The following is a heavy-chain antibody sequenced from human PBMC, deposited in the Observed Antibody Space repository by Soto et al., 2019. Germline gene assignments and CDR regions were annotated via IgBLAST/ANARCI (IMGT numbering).Heavy chain of an antibody. CDR3: ASRYGGPLDY. V-gene: IGHV4-59*08. CDR1: GVSISSYY. CDR2: IYYSGST. J-gene: IGHJ4*02. Sequence: SETLSLTCTVSGVSISSYYWSWIRQPPGKGLEWIGYIYYSGSTNYNPSLKSRVTISVDTSKNQFSLKLSSVTAADTAVYYCASRYGGPLDYWGQGTLVPV. D-gene: IGHD4-17*01.